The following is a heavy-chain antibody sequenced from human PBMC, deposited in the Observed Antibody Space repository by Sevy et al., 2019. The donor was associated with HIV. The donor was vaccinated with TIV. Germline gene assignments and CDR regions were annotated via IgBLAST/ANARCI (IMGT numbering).Heavy chain of an antibody. J-gene: IGHJ6*02. CDR2: ISSSGSTI. V-gene: IGHV3-48*03. CDR3: AREQSFGACGEGLLYYDGMDV. D-gene: IGHD3-10*01. CDR1: GFTFSSYE. Sequence: GGSMRLSCAASGFTFSSYEMNWVRQAPGKGLEWVSYISSSGSTIYYADSVKGRFTISRDNAKNSLYLQMNSLRAEDTAVYYCAREQSFGACGEGLLYYDGMDVWGQGTTVTVSS.